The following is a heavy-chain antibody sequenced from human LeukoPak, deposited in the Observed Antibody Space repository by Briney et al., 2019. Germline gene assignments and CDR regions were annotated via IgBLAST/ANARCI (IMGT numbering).Heavy chain of an antibody. Sequence: GGSLRLSCAASGFTFDDYGMNWVRQAPGKGLEWISYISASGTITHYADSVEGRFTISRDNAKNSLYLQMNSLRAEDTAVYYCAELGITMIGGVWGKGTTVTISS. J-gene: IGHJ6*04. D-gene: IGHD3-10*02. CDR2: ISASGTIT. CDR1: GFTFDDYG. V-gene: IGHV3-48*03. CDR3: AELGITMIGGV.